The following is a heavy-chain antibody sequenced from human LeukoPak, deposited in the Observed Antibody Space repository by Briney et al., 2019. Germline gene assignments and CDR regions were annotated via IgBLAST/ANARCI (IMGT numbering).Heavy chain of an antibody. J-gene: IGHJ3*02. CDR1: GYSLTSYW. Sequence: GESLKISCKGSGYSLTSYWIGWVRQMPGKGLEWMGIIYPGDSDTRYSPSFQGQVTISADKSISTAYLQWSSLKASDTAMYYCARHSLGYCSSTSCESAFDIWGQGTMVTVSS. CDR3: ARHSLGYCSSTSCESAFDI. D-gene: IGHD2-2*01. CDR2: IYPGDSDT. V-gene: IGHV5-51*01.